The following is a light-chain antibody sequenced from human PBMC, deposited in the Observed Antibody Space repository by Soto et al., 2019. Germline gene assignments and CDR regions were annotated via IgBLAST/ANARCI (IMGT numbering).Light chain of an antibody. Sequence: EIVMTQSPCTLSLSPGERATLSCGTSQSISSLYLAWYQQKPGQAPSLLMYSASSRATGIPDRFSGSGSGTDFTLTISRLEPEDFAVYYCQQYASSPLTFGGGTKVDIK. CDR1: QSISSLY. CDR2: SAS. J-gene: IGKJ4*01. CDR3: QQYASSPLT. V-gene: IGKV3-20*01.